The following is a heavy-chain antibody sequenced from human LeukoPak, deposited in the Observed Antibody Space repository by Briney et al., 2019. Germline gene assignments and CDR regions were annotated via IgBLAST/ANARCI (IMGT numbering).Heavy chain of an antibody. V-gene: IGHV5-51*01. D-gene: IGHD6-19*01. J-gene: IGHJ4*02. CDR1: GYSFTSYW. CDR3: ARPVLDSSGWYYFDY. Sequence: GESLQISCKGSGYSFTSYWIGWVRQMPGKGLEWMGIIYPGDSDTRYSPSFQGQVTISADKSISTAYLQWSSLKASDTAMYYCARPVLDSSGWYYFDYWGQGTLVTVSS. CDR2: IYPGDSDT.